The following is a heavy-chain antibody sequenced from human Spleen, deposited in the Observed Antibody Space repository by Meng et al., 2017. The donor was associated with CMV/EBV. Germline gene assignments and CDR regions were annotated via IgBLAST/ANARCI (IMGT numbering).Heavy chain of an antibody. Sequence: GESLKISCAASGFTFSSYEMNWVRQAPGKGLEWVSYISSSGSTIYYADSVKGRFTISRDNAKNSLYLQMNSLRAEDTAVYYCARERVSSSSSRVAYYGMDVWGQGTTVTVSS. CDR3: ARERVSSSSSRVAYYGMDV. CDR1: GFTFSSYE. V-gene: IGHV3-48*03. J-gene: IGHJ6*02. D-gene: IGHD6-6*01. CDR2: ISSSGSTI.